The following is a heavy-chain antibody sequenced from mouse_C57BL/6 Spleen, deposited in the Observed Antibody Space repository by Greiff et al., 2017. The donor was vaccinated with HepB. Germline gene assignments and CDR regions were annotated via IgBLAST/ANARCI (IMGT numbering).Heavy chain of an antibody. V-gene: IGHV5-17*01. CDR1: GFTFSDYG. CDR2: ISSGSSTI. J-gene: IGHJ1*03. CDR3: ARGPDWYVDV. Sequence: EVQLQESGGGLVKPGGSLKLSCAASGFTFSDYGMHWVRQAPEKGLEWVAYISSGSSTIYYADTVKGRFTISRDNAKNTLFLQMTSLRSEDTAMYYCARGPDWYVDVWGTGTTVTVSS.